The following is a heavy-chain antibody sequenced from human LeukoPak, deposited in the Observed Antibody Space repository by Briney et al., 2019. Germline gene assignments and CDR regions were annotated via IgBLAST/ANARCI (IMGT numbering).Heavy chain of an antibody. J-gene: IGHJ3*02. CDR3: ARANVEMATISAFDI. V-gene: IGHV4-39*07. D-gene: IGHD5-24*01. CDR1: GGSISSSSYY. CDR2: VYYSGST. Sequence: ETLSLTCTVSGGSISSSSYYWGWIRQPPGKGLEWIGSVYYSGSTYYNPSLKSRVTISVDTSKNQFSLKLSSVTAADTAVYYCARANVEMATISAFDIWGQGTMVTVSS.